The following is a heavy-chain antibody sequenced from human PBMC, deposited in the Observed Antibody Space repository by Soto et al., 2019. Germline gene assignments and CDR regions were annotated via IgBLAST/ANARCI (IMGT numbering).Heavy chain of an antibody. Sequence: GASVKVSCKASGYTLASYGISWVRQAPGQGLEWMGWINTYNGYTNYAQKLQGRVTMTTDTSTSTAYMELRSLRSDDTAVYYCVVDLGYCSGGTCRRNWFDPWGQGTLVTVSS. CDR3: VVDLGYCSGGTCRRNWFDP. CDR1: GYTLASYG. D-gene: IGHD2-15*01. V-gene: IGHV1-18*01. CDR2: INTYNGYT. J-gene: IGHJ5*02.